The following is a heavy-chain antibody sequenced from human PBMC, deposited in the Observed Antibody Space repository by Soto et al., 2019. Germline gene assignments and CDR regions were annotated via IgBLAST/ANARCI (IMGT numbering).Heavy chain of an antibody. V-gene: IGHV4-39*07. Sequence: PSETLSLTCSVSGGFVSSSSYSWGWIRQSPGKGLEWIGKMYRSEHTNYNPSLQSRVAISVDTSKNQFSLKMTSMTAADTAVYYCVTAAVQGHQVEGQPPTSQTLDYWGQGILVTVSS. J-gene: IGHJ4*02. CDR3: VTAAVQGHQVEGQPPTSQTLDY. CDR2: MYRSEHT. D-gene: IGHD1-1*01. CDR1: GGFVSSSSYS.